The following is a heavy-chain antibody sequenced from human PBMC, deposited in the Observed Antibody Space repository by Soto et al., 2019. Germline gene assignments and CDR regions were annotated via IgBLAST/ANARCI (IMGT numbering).Heavy chain of an antibody. J-gene: IGHJ4*02. CDR2: ISSDVVTY. CDR1: GFTFSSFA. V-gene: IGHV3-30-3*01. D-gene: IGHD2-15*01. Sequence: QVQLVESGGGVVQPGRSLRLSCAASGFTFSSFAMHWVRQAPGKGLEWLAVISSDVVTYYYAESVKGRFTISRDNSKNTLYLQMNSLRNEDTAGYYCARGGAWTPEGLGYWGQGTLVTVSS. CDR3: ARGGAWTPEGLGY.